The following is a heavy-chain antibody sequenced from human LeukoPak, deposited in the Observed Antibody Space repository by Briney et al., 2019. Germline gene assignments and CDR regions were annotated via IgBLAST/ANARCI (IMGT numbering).Heavy chain of an antibody. Sequence: SETLSLTCAVYSGSFSGYYWSWIRQPPGKGLEWIGEINHSGSTNYNPSLKSRVTISVDTSKNQFSLKLSSVTAADTAVYYCARKTSSWYYFDYWGQGTLVTVSS. CDR2: INHSGST. D-gene: IGHD6-13*01. CDR1: SGSFSGYY. CDR3: ARKTSSWYYFDY. V-gene: IGHV4-34*01. J-gene: IGHJ4*02.